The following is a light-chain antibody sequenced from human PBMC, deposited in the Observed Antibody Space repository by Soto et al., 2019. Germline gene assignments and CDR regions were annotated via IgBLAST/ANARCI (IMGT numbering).Light chain of an antibody. CDR1: SSDVGTYNR. J-gene: IGLJ1*01. CDR3: SSYTSSSTYV. Sequence: QSVLTQPPSVSGSPGQSVIISCTGTSSDVGTYNRVSWYQQPPGTAPKLMIFEVNIRPAGVPDRFSGSKSGNTASLTISGLQAEDEAVYYCSSYTSSSTYVFGTGTKLTVL. V-gene: IGLV2-18*02. CDR2: EVN.